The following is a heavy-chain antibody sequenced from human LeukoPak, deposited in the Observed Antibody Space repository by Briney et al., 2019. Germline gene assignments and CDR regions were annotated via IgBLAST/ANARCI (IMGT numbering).Heavy chain of an antibody. D-gene: IGHD6-19*01. CDR2: INHSGNT. CDR3: ARGFRVRAGYSSGRYWYFDL. Sequence: SEALSLTCAVYGGSFSGYYWSRIRQPPGKGLEWIGEINHSGNTNYNPSLKSRVTISVDTSKNKFSRKLSSVTAADTAVYYCARGFRVRAGYSSGRYWYFDLWGRGTLVTVSS. V-gene: IGHV4-34*01. J-gene: IGHJ2*01. CDR1: GGSFSGYY.